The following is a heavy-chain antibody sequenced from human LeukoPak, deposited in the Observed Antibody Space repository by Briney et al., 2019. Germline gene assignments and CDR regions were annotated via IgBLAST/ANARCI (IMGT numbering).Heavy chain of an antibody. D-gene: IGHD3-10*01. J-gene: IGHJ4*02. V-gene: IGHV3-23*01. CDR2: ISGSGGST. Sequence: ASVKVSCKASGYTFTSYGMSWVRQAPGKGLEWVSAISGSGGSTYYADSVKVRFTISRDNSKNTLYLQMNSLRAEDTAVYYCAKDYYGSRSYFYFDYWGQGTLVTVSS. CDR1: GYTFTSYG. CDR3: AKDYYGSRSYFYFDY.